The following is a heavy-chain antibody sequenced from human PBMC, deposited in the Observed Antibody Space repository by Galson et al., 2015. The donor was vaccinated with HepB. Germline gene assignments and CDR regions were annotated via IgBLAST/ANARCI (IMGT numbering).Heavy chain of an antibody. Sequence: SLRLSCAASGFTLSDYYMSWIRQAPGKGLEWVSYISSSSSYTNYADSVKGRFTISRDNAKNSLYLQMNSLRAEDTAVYYCARAFYGSGSYYKTAYWPDYWGQGTLVTVSS. CDR3: ARAFYGSGSYYKTAYWPDY. V-gene: IGHV3-11*05. CDR1: GFTLSDYY. CDR2: ISSSSSYT. D-gene: IGHD3-10*01. J-gene: IGHJ4*02.